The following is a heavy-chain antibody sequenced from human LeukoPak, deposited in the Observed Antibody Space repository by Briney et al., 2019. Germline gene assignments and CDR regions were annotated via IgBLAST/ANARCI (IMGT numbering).Heavy chain of an antibody. CDR1: GFTFDDYA. CDR3: ARAAGYSSMITGGDDASDV. V-gene: IGHV3-9*01. J-gene: IGHJ3*01. Sequence: GRSLRLSCAASGFTFDDYAMHWVRQAPGKGLEWVSGISWNSGSIGYADSVKGRFTISRDNAKNSLYLQMNSLRTEDTAVYYCARAAGYSSMITGGDDASDVWGRGTMVTVSS. CDR2: ISWNSGSI. D-gene: IGHD3-16*01.